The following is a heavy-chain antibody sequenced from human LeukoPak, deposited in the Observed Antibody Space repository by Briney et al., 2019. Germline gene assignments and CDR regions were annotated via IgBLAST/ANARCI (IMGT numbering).Heavy chain of an antibody. CDR3: ARGLNRLPPGGY. CDR2: INHSGST. CDR1: GGSFSGYY. J-gene: IGHJ4*02. Sequence: SETLSLTCAVYGGSFSGYYWSWTRQPPGKGLEWIGDINHSGSTNYNPSLKSRATISADTSKNQFSLNLRSVTAADTAVYFCARGLNRLPPGGYWGQGTLVTVSS. V-gene: IGHV4-34*01. D-gene: IGHD3-16*02.